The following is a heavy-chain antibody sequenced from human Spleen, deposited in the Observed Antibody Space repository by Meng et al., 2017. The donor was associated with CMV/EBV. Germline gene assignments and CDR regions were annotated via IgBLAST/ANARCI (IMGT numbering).Heavy chain of an antibody. D-gene: IGHD3-3*01. CDR2: VNPHSGST. CDR1: STFTTYD. V-gene: IGHV1-8*01. Sequence: STFTTYDIIWVRQAAGQGLEWMGSVNPHSGSTGYAQKFRGRVTLTSTTSESTAYMELSSLRSDDTAVYYCARGVGHDDFWRSNWFDPWGQGTLVTVSS. J-gene: IGHJ5*02. CDR3: ARGVGHDDFWRSNWFDP.